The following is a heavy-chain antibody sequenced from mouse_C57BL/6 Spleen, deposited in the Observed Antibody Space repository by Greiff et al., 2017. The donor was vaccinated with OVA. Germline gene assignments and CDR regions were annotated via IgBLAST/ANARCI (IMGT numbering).Heavy chain of an antibody. Sequence: EVNVVESGGDLVKPGGSLKLSCAASGFTFSSYGMSWVRQTPDKRLEWVASISSGGSYTYYPDSVKGRFPISRDNAKNTLYLQMSSLKSEDTAMYYCARRNYDYDGEYAMDYWGQGTSVTVSS. D-gene: IGHD2-4*01. J-gene: IGHJ4*01. CDR2: ISSGGSYT. CDR3: ARRNYDYDGEYAMDY. V-gene: IGHV5-6*02. CDR1: GFTFSSYG.